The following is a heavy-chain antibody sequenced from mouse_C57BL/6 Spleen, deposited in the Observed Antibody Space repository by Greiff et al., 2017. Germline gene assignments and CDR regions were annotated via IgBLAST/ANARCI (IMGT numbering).Heavy chain of an antibody. Sequence: QVQLQQSGAELVKPGASVKISCKASGYAFSSYWMNWVKQRPGKGLEWIGQIYPGDGDTNYNGKFKGKATLTADKSSSTAYMQLSSLTSEDSAVYFCARLLRYYAMDYWCQGTSVTVSS. D-gene: IGHD1-1*01. V-gene: IGHV1-80*01. CDR1: GYAFSSYW. CDR2: IYPGDGDT. J-gene: IGHJ4*01. CDR3: ARLLRYYAMDY.